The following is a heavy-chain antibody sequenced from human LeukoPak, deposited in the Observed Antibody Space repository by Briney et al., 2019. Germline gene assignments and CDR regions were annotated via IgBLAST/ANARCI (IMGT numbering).Heavy chain of an antibody. V-gene: IGHV3-7*03. CDR2: IKQDGSEK. CDR1: GFTFSSYW. CDR3: VKRKDHQYFDY. J-gene: IGHJ4*02. Sequence: GGSLRLSCAASGFTFSSYWMSWVRQAPGKGLEWVANIKQDGSEKYYVDSVKGRFTISRDNTKNTLFLQMNSLRAEDTAIYYCVKRKDHQYFDYWGQGTLVTVSS.